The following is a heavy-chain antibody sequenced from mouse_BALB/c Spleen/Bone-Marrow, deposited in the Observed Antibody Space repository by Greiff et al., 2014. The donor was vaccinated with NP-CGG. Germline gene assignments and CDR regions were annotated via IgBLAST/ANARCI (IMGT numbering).Heavy chain of an antibody. Sequence: EVQLVESGGGLVQPGGSLRLSCATSGFTFTDYYMSWVRQPPGKALEWLAFIRNKANGYTTEYSASVKGRFTISRDNSQSILYLQMNTLRAEDSATYYCARDGSSFYRYFDVWGAGTTVTVSS. CDR2: IRNKANGYTT. J-gene: IGHJ1*01. D-gene: IGHD1-1*01. CDR1: GFTFTDYY. CDR3: ARDGSSFYRYFDV. V-gene: IGHV7-3*02.